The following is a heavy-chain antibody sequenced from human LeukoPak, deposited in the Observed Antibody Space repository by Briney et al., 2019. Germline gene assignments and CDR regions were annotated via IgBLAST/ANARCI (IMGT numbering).Heavy chain of an antibody. V-gene: IGHV4-4*09. Sequence: SETLSLTCTASGGTISSYYWSWIRQPPGKGLEWIAYIYTSGSTNYNPSLKSRLTISVDTSKNQFSLKLSSVTAADTAVYYCARPVYDGKSWWFDPWGQGTLVTVSS. CDR1: GGTISSYY. CDR2: IYTSGST. J-gene: IGHJ5*02. CDR3: ARPVYDGKSWWFDP. D-gene: IGHD1-14*01.